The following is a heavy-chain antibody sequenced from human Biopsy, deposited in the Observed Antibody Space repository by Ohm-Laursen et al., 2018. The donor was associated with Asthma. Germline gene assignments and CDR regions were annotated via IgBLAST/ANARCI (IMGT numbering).Heavy chain of an antibody. D-gene: IGHD4-17*01. V-gene: IGHV1-24*01. CDR3: ASDFPKDYVRYNFQF. Sequence: GASVKASCKLSGYILTDLSIHWVRQAPGQGLEWMGGHDHEEGGTVNARRFQGRVTMTEDTSTDTAYMELSSLSSDDTAVYYCASDFPKDYVRYNFQFWGQGTLVTVSS. J-gene: IGHJ4*02. CDR2: HDHEEGGT. CDR1: GYILTDLS.